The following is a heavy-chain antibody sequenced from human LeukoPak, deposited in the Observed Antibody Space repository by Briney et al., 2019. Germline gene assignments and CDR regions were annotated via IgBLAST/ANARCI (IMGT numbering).Heavy chain of an antibody. Sequence: GGSLRLSCAVSGFTFNNYAISWVRQGPGKGLEWVSAISGSGDSTFYADSVMGRFTISRDNSKNTVSLQMNSLRAEDTAVYYCAKSDCGSDGCKLLNYWGQGTLVTASS. CDR3: AKSDCGSDGCKLLNY. D-gene: IGHD2-21*01. V-gene: IGHV3-23*01. J-gene: IGHJ4*02. CDR2: ISGSGDST. CDR1: GFTFNNYA.